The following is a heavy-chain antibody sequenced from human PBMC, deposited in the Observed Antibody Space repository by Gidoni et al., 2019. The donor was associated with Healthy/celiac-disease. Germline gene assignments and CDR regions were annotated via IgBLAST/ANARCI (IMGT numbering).Heavy chain of an antibody. CDR1: GLTFSSYS. CDR2: ISSSSSYI. CDR3: ARDPNGNFDY. J-gene: IGHJ4*02. D-gene: IGHD2-8*01. Sequence: VQLVESGGGLVKPGGSPRLPCAASGLTFSSYSMNWVRQSAGKGLEWVSSISSSSSYIYYADSVKGRFTISRDNAKNSLYLQMNSLRAEDTAVYYCARDPNGNFDYWGQGTLVTVSS. V-gene: IGHV3-21*01.